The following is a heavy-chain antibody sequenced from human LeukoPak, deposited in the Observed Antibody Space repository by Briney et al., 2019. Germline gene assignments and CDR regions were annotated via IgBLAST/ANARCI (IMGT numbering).Heavy chain of an antibody. D-gene: IGHD4-11*01. CDR1: GYTFTSYD. V-gene: IGHV1-8*01. Sequence: ASVTVSCTASGYTFTSYDINWVRQAPGQGLEWMGWMNPNSGKTGYAQKFQGRVTMTRNTSISTAYMELSSLRSEDTAVYYCARGVDDYSNYWFDPWGQGTLVTVSS. CDR3: ARGVDDYSNYWFDP. J-gene: IGHJ5*02. CDR2: MNPNSGKT.